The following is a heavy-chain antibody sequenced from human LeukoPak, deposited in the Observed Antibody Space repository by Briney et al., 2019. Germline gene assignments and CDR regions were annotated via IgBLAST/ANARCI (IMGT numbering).Heavy chain of an antibody. Sequence: GGPLRLSCAASGFTFSSYAMSWVRQAPGKGQEWVSAISGSGGSTYYADSVKGRFTISRDSSKNTLYLQMNSLRAEDTAVYYCAKGPYYYDSSGYPNYFDYWGQGTLVTVSS. CDR2: ISGSGGST. J-gene: IGHJ4*02. D-gene: IGHD3-22*01. V-gene: IGHV3-23*01. CDR3: AKGPYYYDSSGYPNYFDY. CDR1: GFTFSSYA.